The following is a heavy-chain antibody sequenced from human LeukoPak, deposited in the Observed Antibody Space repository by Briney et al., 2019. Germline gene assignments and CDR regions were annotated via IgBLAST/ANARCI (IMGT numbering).Heavy chain of an antibody. D-gene: IGHD2-21*02. CDR3: ARGPNCGGDCYSDH. J-gene: IGHJ5*02. V-gene: IGHV4-34*01. CDR2: INHSGST. CDR1: GXXFSGXY. Sequence: SXTXSXXCAXYGXXFSGXYWXWIRQPPGKGLEWXGEINHSGSTNYNPSLKSRVTISVDTSKNQFSLKLSSVTAADTAVYYCARGPNCGGDCYSDHWGQGTLVTVSS.